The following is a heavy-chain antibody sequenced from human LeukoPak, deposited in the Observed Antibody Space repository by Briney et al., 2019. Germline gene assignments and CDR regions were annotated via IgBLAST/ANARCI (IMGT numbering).Heavy chain of an antibody. D-gene: IGHD6-19*01. CDR2: INPSGGST. CDR1: GYTFTSYY. J-gene: IGHJ6*02. V-gene: IGHV1-46*01. Sequence: ASVKVSCKASGYTFTSYYIHWVRQAPGQGLEWMGIINPSGGSTSYVQNFQGRVTMTRDTSTSTVYMEPSSLRSEDTAVYYCARDEAVAGTVSFGMDVWGQGTTVTVSS. CDR3: ARDEAVAGTVSFGMDV.